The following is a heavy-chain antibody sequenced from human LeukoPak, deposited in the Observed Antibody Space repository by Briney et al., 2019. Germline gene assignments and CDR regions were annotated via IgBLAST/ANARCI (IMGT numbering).Heavy chain of an antibody. Sequence: SETLSLTCTVSGGSISSYNWSWIRQPPGKGLEWIGYIYYSGSTNYNPSLKSRVTISVDTSKNQSSLKLSSVTAADTAVYYCARLKRSDYSDSSGYYGNDAFDIWGQGTMVTVSS. CDR3: ARLKRSDYSDSSGYYGNDAFDI. CDR2: IYYSGST. J-gene: IGHJ3*02. V-gene: IGHV4-59*08. CDR1: GGSISSYN. D-gene: IGHD3-22*01.